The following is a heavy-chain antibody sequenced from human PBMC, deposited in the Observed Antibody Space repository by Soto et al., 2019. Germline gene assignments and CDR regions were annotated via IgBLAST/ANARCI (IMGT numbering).Heavy chain of an antibody. Sequence: GGSLRLSCAASGFSFSRYWIYWLRQSPGKGLEWVSRISSDGATASLPDSVEGRFAVSRDNAKSEVFLQMNSLRVDDTGVYFCARVQPDGFPTYFDPWVQGVLVTVSS. D-gene: IGHD2-21*01. J-gene: IGHJ4*02. V-gene: IGHV3-74*01. CDR3: ARVQPDGFPTYFDP. CDR1: GFSFSRYW. CDR2: ISSDGATA.